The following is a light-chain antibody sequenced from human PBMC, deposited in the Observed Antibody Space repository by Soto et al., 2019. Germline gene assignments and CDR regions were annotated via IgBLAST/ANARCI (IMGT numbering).Light chain of an antibody. V-gene: IGKV3-20*01. J-gene: IGKJ1*01. CDR2: GAS. Sequence: ETVLTQSPGTLSLSPGERATLSCRASQTISSNFLSWYQQTPRRAPRLLNYGASNTATVIAGRFSGSASGTDFPLIISRLAPEDFALYYCQQYGRSPWTFGQGTKVEIK. CDR1: QTISSNF. CDR3: QQYGRSPWT.